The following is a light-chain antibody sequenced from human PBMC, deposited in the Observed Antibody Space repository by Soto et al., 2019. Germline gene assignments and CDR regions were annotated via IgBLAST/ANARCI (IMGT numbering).Light chain of an antibody. CDR2: GES. V-gene: IGKV3-20*01. CDR3: QQYGVSPT. CDR1: QSISSNF. J-gene: IGKJ4*01. Sequence: TLSCRASQSISSNFLAWYQHKPGQAPRLLIYGESSRATGIPDRFSGSASGTDFTLTISRLEPEDFAVYYCQQYGVSPTFGGGTKVDIK.